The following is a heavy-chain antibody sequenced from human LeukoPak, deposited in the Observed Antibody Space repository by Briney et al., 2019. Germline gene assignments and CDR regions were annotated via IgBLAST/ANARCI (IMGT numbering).Heavy chain of an antibody. V-gene: IGHV4-34*01. CDR3: ARGVSGQH. CDR2: IHHRGST. CDR1: GGSFGGYY. J-gene: IGHJ4*02. Sequence: SETLSLTCVLYGGSFGGYYWSWIRQSPGKGLEWIGEIHHRGSTNYNPSLKSRVPISLDTSKNQFSLILTSVTAADTAVYYCARGVSGQHWGQGTLVTVSS.